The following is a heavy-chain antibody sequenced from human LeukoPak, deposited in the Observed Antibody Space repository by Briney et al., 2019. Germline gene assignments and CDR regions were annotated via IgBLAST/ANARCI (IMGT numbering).Heavy chain of an antibody. V-gene: IGHV3-7*01. CDR3: AKDERYSYGLGGY. J-gene: IGHJ4*02. Sequence: GGSLRLSCAASGFTFSSYWMSWVRQAPGKGLEWVANIKQDGSEKYYVDSVKGRFTISRDNAKNSLYLQMNSLRAEDTAVYYCAKDERYSYGLGGYWGQGTLVTVSS. D-gene: IGHD5-18*01. CDR2: IKQDGSEK. CDR1: GFTFSSYW.